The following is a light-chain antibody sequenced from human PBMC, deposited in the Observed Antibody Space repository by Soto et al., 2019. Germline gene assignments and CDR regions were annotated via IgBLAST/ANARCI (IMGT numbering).Light chain of an antibody. CDR1: STDVGGYNY. CDR2: DVT. Sequence: QSVLTQPRSVSGSPGQSVTISCTGTSTDVGGYNYVSWYQQYSGKAPKVLIYDVTKRPSGVPDRFSGSKSGDTASLTISGLQADDEADYYCCSYAETNTSVFGTGTKVTVL. V-gene: IGLV2-11*01. CDR3: CSYAETNTSV. J-gene: IGLJ1*01.